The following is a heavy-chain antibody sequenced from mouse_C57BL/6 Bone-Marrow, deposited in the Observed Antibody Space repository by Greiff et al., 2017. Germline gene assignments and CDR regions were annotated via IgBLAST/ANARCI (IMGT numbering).Heavy chain of an antibody. J-gene: IGHJ2*01. CDR2: IRLKSDNYAT. D-gene: IGHD2-4*01. CDR1: GFTFSNYW. V-gene: IGHV6-3*01. CDR3: TGLYDYDGKWYYFDY. Sequence: EVMLVESGGGLVQPGGSMKLSCVASGFTFSNYWMNWVRQSPEKGLEWVAQIRLKSDNYATHYAESVKGRFTISRDDSKSSVYLQMNNLRAEDTGIYYCTGLYDYDGKWYYFDYWGQGTTLTVSS.